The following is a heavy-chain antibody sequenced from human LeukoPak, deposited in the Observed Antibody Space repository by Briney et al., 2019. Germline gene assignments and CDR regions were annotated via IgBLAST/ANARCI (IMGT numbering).Heavy chain of an antibody. J-gene: IGHJ4*02. Sequence: SQTLSLTCTVSGGSISSGDYYWSWIRQPPGKGLEWIGYIYYGGSTYYNPSLKSRVTISVDTSKNQFSLKLSSVTAADTAVYYCAREWGDYDILTGYFDYWGQGTLVTVSS. D-gene: IGHD3-9*01. CDR3: AREWGDYDILTGYFDY. V-gene: IGHV4-30-4*08. CDR1: GGSISSGDYY. CDR2: IYYGGST.